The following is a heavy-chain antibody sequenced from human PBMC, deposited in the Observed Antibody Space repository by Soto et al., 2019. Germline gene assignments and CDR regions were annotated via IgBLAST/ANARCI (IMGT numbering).Heavy chain of an antibody. J-gene: IGHJ4*02. Sequence: GGSLRLSCTASGFTFGDYAMSWFRQAPGKGLEWVGFIRSKAYGGTTEYAASVKGRFTISRDDSKSIAYLQMNSLKTEDTAVYYCTRVRDYYDILTGYYILGDFDYWGQGTLVTVSS. V-gene: IGHV3-49*03. CDR2: IRSKAYGGTT. CDR3: TRVRDYYDILTGYYILGDFDY. CDR1: GFTFGDYA. D-gene: IGHD3-9*01.